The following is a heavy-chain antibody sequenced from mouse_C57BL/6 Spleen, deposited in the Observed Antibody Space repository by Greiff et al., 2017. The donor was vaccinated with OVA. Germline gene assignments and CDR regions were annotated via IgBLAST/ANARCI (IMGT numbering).Heavy chain of an antibody. CDR1: GFSLTSYG. CDR3: ARHTMRGYAMDY. J-gene: IGHJ4*01. CDR2: IWSDGST. Sequence: QVQLKQSGPGLVAPSQSLSITCTVSGFSLTSYGVHWVRQPPGKGLEWLVVIWSDGSTTYNSALKSRLSISKDNSKSQVFLKMNSLQTDDTAMYYCARHTMRGYAMDYWGQGTSVTVSS. V-gene: IGHV2-6-1*01. D-gene: IGHD2-12*01.